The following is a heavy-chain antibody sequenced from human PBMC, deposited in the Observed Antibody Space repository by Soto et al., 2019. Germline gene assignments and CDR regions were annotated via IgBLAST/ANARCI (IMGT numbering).Heavy chain of an antibody. J-gene: IGHJ6*02. CDR3: ARVDTAMAQHGYYYGMDA. D-gene: IGHD5-18*01. CDR1: GGSISSGGYY. Sequence: SETLSLTCTVSGGSISSGGYYWSWIRQHPGKGLEWIGYIYYSGSTYYNPSLKSRVTISVDTSKNQFSLKLSSVTAADTAVYYCARVDTAMAQHGYYYGMDAWGQGTTVTVSS. V-gene: IGHV4-31*03. CDR2: IYYSGST.